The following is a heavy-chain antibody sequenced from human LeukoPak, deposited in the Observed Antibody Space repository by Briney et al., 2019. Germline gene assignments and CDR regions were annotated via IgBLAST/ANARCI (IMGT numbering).Heavy chain of an antibody. CDR3: ARDYIAAAGKGYWYFDL. D-gene: IGHD6-13*01. V-gene: IGHV4-30-4*01. J-gene: IGHJ2*01. CDR2: IYYSGST. CDR1: GGSISSGDYY. Sequence: SETLSLTCTVSGGSISSGDYYWSWIRQPPGKGLEWIGYIYYSGSTYYNPSLKSRVTISVDTSKNQISLKLSSVTAADTAVYYCARDYIAAAGKGYWYFDLWGRGTLVTVSS.